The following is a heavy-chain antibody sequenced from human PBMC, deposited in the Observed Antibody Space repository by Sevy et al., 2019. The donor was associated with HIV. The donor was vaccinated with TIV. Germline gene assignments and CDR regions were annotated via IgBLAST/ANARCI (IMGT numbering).Heavy chain of an antibody. CDR3: ARDRDCSGGRCYSGWFDP. V-gene: IGHV3-30*03. CDR1: GLTFSTYG. J-gene: IGHJ5*02. Sequence: GGSLRLSCAASGLTFSTYGMHWVRQAPGKGLEWVAVISYDGNIQYYADSVKGRFTVSRDNSKNTLYLQMNSLRAEDTAVYYCARDRDCSGGRCYSGWFDPWGQGTLVTVSS. D-gene: IGHD2-15*01. CDR2: ISYDGNIQ.